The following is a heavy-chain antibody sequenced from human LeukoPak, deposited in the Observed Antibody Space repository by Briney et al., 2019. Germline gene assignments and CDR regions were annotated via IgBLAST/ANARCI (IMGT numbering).Heavy chain of an antibody. J-gene: IGHJ4*02. CDR1: GFTVSNSF. D-gene: IGHD6-19*01. V-gene: IGHV3-53*04. CDR2: IYSGGNT. CDR3: ARESSVSGWYIY. Sequence: GGSLRLSCAASGFTVSNSFMSWVRQAPGKGLEWVPTIYSGGNTYYADSVKGRFTISRHNSKNTLDLQMNSLRTEDTAVYYCARESSVSGWYIYWGQGTLVTVSS.